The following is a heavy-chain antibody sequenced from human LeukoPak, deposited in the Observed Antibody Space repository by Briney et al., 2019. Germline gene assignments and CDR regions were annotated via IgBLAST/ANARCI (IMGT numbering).Heavy chain of an antibody. CDR2: YVPEDGET. D-gene: IGHD2-8*01. V-gene: IGHV1-24*01. J-gene: IGHJ4*02. Sequence: ASVKVSCKVSGYTLTELSMHWVRQAPGQGLEWMGGYVPEDGETIYTQKLQGRVTMTEDTSTDTAYMELSSLRAEDTAVYYCATDSYARDGTYGYWGQGTLVTVSS. CDR1: GYTLTELS. CDR3: ATDSYARDGTYGY.